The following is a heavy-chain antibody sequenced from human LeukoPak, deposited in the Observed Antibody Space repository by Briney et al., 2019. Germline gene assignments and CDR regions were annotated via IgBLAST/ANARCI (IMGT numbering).Heavy chain of an antibody. V-gene: IGHV3-30*04. CDR2: ISYDGSNK. CDR3: AKGGGYSSGIDY. D-gene: IGHD6-19*01. CDR1: GFTFSSYA. Sequence: PGRSLRLSCAASGFTFSSYAMHWVRQAPGKGLEWVAVISYDGSNKYYADSVKGRFTISRDNSKNTLYLQMNSLRAEDTAVYYCAKGGGYSSGIDYWGQGTLVTVSS. J-gene: IGHJ4*02.